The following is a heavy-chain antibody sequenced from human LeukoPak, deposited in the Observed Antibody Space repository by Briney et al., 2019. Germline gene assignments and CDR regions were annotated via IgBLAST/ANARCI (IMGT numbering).Heavy chain of an antibody. V-gene: IGHV3-23*01. CDR3: AKDRTPYSRSGGYYLGAFDI. CDR1: GLTFSNYA. J-gene: IGHJ3*02. D-gene: IGHD3-10*01. CDR2: LSGSGGGT. Sequence: VGSLRLSCAASGLTFSNYAMNWVRLAPGKGLEWVSSLSGSGGGTWYAGSVKGRFTISRDNSKNTLYLQINSLRAEDTAVYYCAKDRTPYSRSGGYYLGAFDIWGHGTLVTVSS.